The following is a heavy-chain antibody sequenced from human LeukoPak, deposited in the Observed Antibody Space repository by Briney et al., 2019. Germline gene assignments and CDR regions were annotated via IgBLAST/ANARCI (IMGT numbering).Heavy chain of an antibody. CDR2: IHHSGTT. D-gene: IGHD1-26*01. Sequence: PSETLSLTCTVSGGSVSRGSYYWSWTRQPPGKGLEWIGYIHHSGTTNYSPSLKSRVTISVDMSKNQFSLNLTSVTAADTAVYYCARGRLGATYWGQGTLVTVSS. CDR3: ARGRLGATY. V-gene: IGHV4-61*01. J-gene: IGHJ4*02. CDR1: GGSVSRGSYY.